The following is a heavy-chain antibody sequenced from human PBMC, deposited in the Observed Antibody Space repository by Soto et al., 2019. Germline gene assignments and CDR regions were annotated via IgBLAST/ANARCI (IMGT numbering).Heavy chain of an antibody. Sequence: EVQLVESGGGQVKPGGSLRLSCAASGFALSDYSMNWVRQAPGKGLEWVSSITSSSRFINYAESVKGRFTISRDNAKNSLYLQMYNLRVEDTAVYYCAGSADDGRDNWGQGTLVTVSS. D-gene: IGHD6-25*01. V-gene: IGHV3-21*01. J-gene: IGHJ4*02. CDR2: ITSSSRFI. CDR3: AGSADDGRDN. CDR1: GFALSDYS.